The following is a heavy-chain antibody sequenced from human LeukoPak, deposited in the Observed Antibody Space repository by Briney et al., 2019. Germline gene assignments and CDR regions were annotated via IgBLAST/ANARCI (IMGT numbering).Heavy chain of an antibody. CDR2: IYNGGNT. CDR1: GFTFSSYG. CDR3: AKATQWLAYDY. Sequence: PGGSLRLSCVASGFTFSSYGMHWVRQAPGKGLEWVSVIYNGGNTNYADSAKGRFTISRDNSKNTLYLQMNSLRAEDTAVYYCAKATQWLAYDYWGQGTLGTVSS. V-gene: IGHV3-53*01. J-gene: IGHJ4*02. D-gene: IGHD6-19*01.